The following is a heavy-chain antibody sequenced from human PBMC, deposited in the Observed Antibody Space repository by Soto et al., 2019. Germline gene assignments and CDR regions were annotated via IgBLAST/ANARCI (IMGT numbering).Heavy chain of an antibody. CDR1: GGTFSSYA. CDR3: ASYSSLSGYCISTSCYGYYYGMDV. Sequence: QVQLVQSGAEVKKPGSSVKVSCKASGGTFSSYAISWVRQAPGQGLEWMGGIIPILGTADYAQKFQGRVTQTGDESTRTAYMELMNLRLEDTGVYDCASYSSLSGYCISTSCYGYYYGMDVGGQGSTVTVSS. CDR2: IIPILGTA. J-gene: IGHJ6*02. V-gene: IGHV1-69*12. D-gene: IGHD2-2*03.